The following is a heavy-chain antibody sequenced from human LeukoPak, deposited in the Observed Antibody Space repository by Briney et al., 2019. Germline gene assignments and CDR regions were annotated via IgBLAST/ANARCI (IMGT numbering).Heavy chain of an antibody. CDR3: ARDYGGSAPIDY. Sequence: GGSLRLSCAASGFTFSSYWMHWVRQAPGKGLVWVSRINSDGSSTSYADSVKGRFTISRDNAKNSLYLQMNSLRAEDTAVYYCARDYGGSAPIDYWGQGTLVTVSS. D-gene: IGHD4-23*01. CDR2: INSDGSST. CDR1: GFTFSSYW. V-gene: IGHV3-74*01. J-gene: IGHJ4*02.